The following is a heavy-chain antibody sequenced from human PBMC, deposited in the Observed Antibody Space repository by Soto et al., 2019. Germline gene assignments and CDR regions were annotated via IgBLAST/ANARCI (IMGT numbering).Heavy chain of an antibody. Sequence: LRLSCVGSGISFSDACMSWVRQASGKGLEWVGRIRSKANSYATAYAASVKGRFTISRDDSKNTAYLQMNSLKTEDTAVYYCASDTARVYYGIDVWGQGTTVTISS. D-gene: IGHD5-18*01. J-gene: IGHJ6*02. CDR1: GISFSDAC. CDR3: ASDTARVYYGIDV. V-gene: IGHV3-73*01. CDR2: IRSKANSYAT.